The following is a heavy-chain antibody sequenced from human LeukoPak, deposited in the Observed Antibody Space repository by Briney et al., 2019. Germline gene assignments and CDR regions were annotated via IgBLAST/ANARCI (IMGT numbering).Heavy chain of an antibody. CDR2: INPSGGST. V-gene: IGHV1-46*01. CDR1: GYTFTSYY. D-gene: IGHD2-2*01. J-gene: IGHJ4*02. Sequence: ASVKVSCTASGYTFTSYYMHWVRQAPGQGLEWMGIINPSGGSTSYAQKFQGRVTMTRDTSTSTVYMELSSLRSEDTAVYYCARDRCSSTSCYGPFDYWGQGTLVTVSS. CDR3: ARDRCSSTSCYGPFDY.